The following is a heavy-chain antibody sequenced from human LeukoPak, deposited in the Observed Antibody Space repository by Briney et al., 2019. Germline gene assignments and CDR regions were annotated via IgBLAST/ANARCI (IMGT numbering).Heavy chain of an antibody. CDR3: ARDLDSSSWYAGY. CDR2: IYHSASA. Sequence: SETLSLTCTVSGYSISSGYYWGWIRQPPGEGLEWIGSIYHSASAYSNPSLKSRVTISVDTSKNQFSLKLTSVTAADTAVYYCARDLDSSSWYAGYWGQGTLVTVSS. CDR1: GYSISSGYY. D-gene: IGHD6-13*01. J-gene: IGHJ4*02. V-gene: IGHV4-38-2*02.